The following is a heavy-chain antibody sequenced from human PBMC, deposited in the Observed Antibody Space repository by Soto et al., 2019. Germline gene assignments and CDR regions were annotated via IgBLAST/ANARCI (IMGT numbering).Heavy chain of an antibody. CDR2: ITGSGGST. CDR1: VFTFSTYA. J-gene: IGHJ4*02. Sequence: HPGGSLRLSCAASVFTFSTYAMIWVRQAPGKGLEWVSVITGSGGSTYYADSVKGRFTISRDTSKNTLFLQMNSLRAEDTAVYYCAKDRYGDYGGIDYWGQGTMVTVSS. D-gene: IGHD4-17*01. CDR3: AKDRYGDYGGIDY. V-gene: IGHV3-23*01.